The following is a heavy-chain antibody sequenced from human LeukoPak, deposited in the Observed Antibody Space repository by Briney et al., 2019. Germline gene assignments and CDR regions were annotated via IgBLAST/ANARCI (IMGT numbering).Heavy chain of an antibody. D-gene: IGHD3-10*01. CDR1: GGSISSYY. CDR2: IYYSGST. CDR3: ARGPYYYGSGSSNWFDP. V-gene: IGHV4-59*01. Sequence: SETLSLTCTVSGGSISSYYWGWIRQPPGKGLEWIGYIYYSGSTNYNPSLKSRVTISGDTSKNQFSLKLSSVTAADTAVYYCARGPYYYGSGSSNWFDPWGQGTLVTVSS. J-gene: IGHJ5*02.